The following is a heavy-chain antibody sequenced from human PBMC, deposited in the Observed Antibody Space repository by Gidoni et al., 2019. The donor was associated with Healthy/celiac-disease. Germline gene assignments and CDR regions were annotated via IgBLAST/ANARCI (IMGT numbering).Heavy chain of an antibody. CDR1: GFTFSSYG. CDR2: IWYDGSNK. Sequence: QVQLVESGGGVVQPGRSLRLSCAASGFTFSSYGMHWVRQAPGKGLEGVAVIWYDGSNKYDADSVKGRFTISRDNSKNTLYLQMNSLRAEDTAVYYCARDGRYGSGSYALDYWGQGTLVTVSS. CDR3: ARDGRYGSGSYALDY. V-gene: IGHV3-33*01. J-gene: IGHJ4*02. D-gene: IGHD3-10*01.